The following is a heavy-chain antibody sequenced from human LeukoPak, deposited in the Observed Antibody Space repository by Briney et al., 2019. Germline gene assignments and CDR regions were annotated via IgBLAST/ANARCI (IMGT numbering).Heavy chain of an antibody. D-gene: IGHD2-8*01. J-gene: IGHJ4*02. Sequence: PGGSLRLSCAASGFTFSSYGMHWVRQAPGKGLEWVAVISYDGSNKYYADSVKGRFTISRDNSKNTLHLQMNSLRAGDTAVYYCAKNGRGGYGDYWGRGTLVTVSS. CDR2: ISYDGSNK. CDR1: GFTFSSYG. V-gene: IGHV3-30*18. CDR3: AKNGRGGYGDY.